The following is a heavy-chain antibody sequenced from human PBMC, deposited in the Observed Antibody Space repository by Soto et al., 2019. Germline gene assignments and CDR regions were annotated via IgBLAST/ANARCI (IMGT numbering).Heavy chain of an antibody. Sequence: QVQLVESGGGLVKPGGSLRLSCAASGFTFSDYYMSWIRQAPGKGLEWVSYISSSGSTIYYADSVKGRFTISRDNAKNPQYLKMNSLGAKDTALYSGAGGYGNYLYPFDTWGQGTMVTVSP. V-gene: IGHV3-11*01. CDR3: AGGYGNYLYPFDT. CDR2: ISSSGSTI. CDR1: GFTFSDYY. D-gene: IGHD4-17*01. J-gene: IGHJ3*02.